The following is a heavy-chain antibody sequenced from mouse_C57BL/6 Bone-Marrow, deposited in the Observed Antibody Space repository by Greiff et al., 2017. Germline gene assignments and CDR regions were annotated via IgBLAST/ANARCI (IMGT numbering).Heavy chain of an antibody. CDR3: ARSKRDYYAMDY. CDR1: GYTFTDYY. V-gene: IGHV1-19*01. Sequence: VHVKQSGPVLVKPGASVKMSCKASGYTFTDYYMNWVKQSHGKSLEWIGVINPYNGGTSYNQKFKGKATLTVDKSSSTAYMELNSLTSEDSAVYYCARSKRDYYAMDYWGQGTSVTVSS. J-gene: IGHJ4*01. CDR2: INPYNGGT.